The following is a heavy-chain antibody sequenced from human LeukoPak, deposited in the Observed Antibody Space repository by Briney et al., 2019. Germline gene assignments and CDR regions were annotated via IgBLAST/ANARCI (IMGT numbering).Heavy chain of an antibody. V-gene: IGHV4-34*01. D-gene: IGHD3-22*01. CDR1: GGSFSGYY. Sequence: KTSETLSLTCAVYGGSFSGYYWSWIRQPPGKGLEWIGEINHSGSTNYNPSLKSRVTISVDTSKNQFSLKLSSVTAVDTAVYYCARGDRNYYDSSGYYYPMIYYFDYWGQGTLVTVSS. CDR3: ARGDRNYYDSSGYYYPMIYYFDY. CDR2: INHSGST. J-gene: IGHJ4*02.